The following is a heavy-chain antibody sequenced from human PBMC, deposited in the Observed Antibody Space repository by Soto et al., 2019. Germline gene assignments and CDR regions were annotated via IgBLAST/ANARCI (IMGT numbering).Heavy chain of an antibody. J-gene: IGHJ1*01. CDR1: GGSISSGGYY. CDR2: IYYSGST. CDR3: AKDPCSSGSCYSYFQH. Sequence: PSETLSLTCTVSGGSISSGGYYWSWIRQHPGKGLEWIGYIYYSGSTYYNPSLKSRVTISVDTSKNQFSLKLSSVTAADTAVYYCAKDPCSSGSCYSYFQHWGLGTLVTVSS. V-gene: IGHV4-31*03. D-gene: IGHD2-15*01.